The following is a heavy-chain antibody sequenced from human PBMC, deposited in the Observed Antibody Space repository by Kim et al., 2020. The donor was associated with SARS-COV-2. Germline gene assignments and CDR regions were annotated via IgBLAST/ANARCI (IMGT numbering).Heavy chain of an antibody. V-gene: IGHV3-30-3*01. J-gene: IGHJ3*02. Sequence: GGSLRLSCAASGFTLSSYAMHWVRQAPGKGLEWVAVISYDGSNKYYADSVKGRFTISRDNSKNTLYLQMNSLRAEDTAVYYCATPLGATVAFDIWGQGTMVTVSS. CDR3: ATPLGATVAFDI. D-gene: IGHD1-26*01. CDR1: GFTLSSYA. CDR2: ISYDGSNK.